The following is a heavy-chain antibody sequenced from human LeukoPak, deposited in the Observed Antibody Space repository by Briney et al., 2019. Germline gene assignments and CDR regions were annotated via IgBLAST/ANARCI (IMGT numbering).Heavy chain of an antibody. CDR1: GGSISSYY. CDR3: ARDRPDILTGYYQPPHEAFDI. D-gene: IGHD3-9*01. J-gene: IGHJ3*02. CDR2: IYYSGTT. Sequence: PSETLSLTCTVSGGSISSYYWNWIRQPPAKGLEWIGYIYYSGTTNYNPSLKSRVSMSVDTSKNQFSLKLSSVTAADTAVYYCARDRPDILTGYYQPPHEAFDIWGQGTMVTVSS. V-gene: IGHV4-59*12.